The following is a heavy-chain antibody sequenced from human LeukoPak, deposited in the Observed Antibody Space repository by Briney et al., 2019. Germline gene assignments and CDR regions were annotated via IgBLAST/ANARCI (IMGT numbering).Heavy chain of an antibody. J-gene: IGHJ3*02. CDR3: ARDDIVVVVAATLAFDI. CDR2: ISAYNGNT. Sequence: ASVKVSCKASGYTFTSYGISWVRQAPGQGLEWMGWISAYNGNTNYAQKLQGRVTMTTDTSTSTAYMELRSLRSDDTAVYYCARDDIVVVVAATLAFDIWGQGTMVTVSS. D-gene: IGHD2-15*01. CDR1: GYTFTSYG. V-gene: IGHV1-18*01.